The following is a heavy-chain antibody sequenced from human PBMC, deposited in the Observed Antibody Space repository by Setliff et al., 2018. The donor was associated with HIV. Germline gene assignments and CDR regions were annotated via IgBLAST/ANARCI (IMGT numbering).Heavy chain of an antibody. CDR2: INTSGGSA. D-gene: IGHD6-6*01. CDR1: GYTFTSYA. J-gene: IGHJ1*01. V-gene: IGHV1-46*01. CDR3: ARDPAPSSSASYFQH. Sequence: GASVKVSCKASGYTFTSYAIHWVRQAPGQGLEWMGVINTSGGSAGYAEKFRGRVTMTRDTSTNTVYMDLSSLRSEDTAVYYCARDPAPSSSASYFQHWGQGTPVTVSS.